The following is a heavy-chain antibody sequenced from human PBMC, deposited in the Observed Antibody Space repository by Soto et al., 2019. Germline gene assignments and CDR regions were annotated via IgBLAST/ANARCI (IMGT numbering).Heavy chain of an antibody. CDR3: ARGRGRHFDY. V-gene: IGHV4-31*03. CDR2: IYYSGST. D-gene: IGHD2-15*01. CDR1: GVSISSGGYY. Sequence: SETLSLTCTVSGVSISSGGYYWSWIRQHPGKGLEWIGYIYYSGSTYYNPSLKSRVTISVDTSKNQFSLKLSSVTAADTAVYYCARGRGRHFDYWGQGTLVTVSS. J-gene: IGHJ4*02.